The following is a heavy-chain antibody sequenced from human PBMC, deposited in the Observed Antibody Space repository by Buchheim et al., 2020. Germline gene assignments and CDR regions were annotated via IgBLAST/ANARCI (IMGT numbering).Heavy chain of an antibody. CDR2: ISASGGCT. CDR1: GFPFGGYE. Sequence: EVQLVESGGGLVQPGGSLRLSCAASGFPFGGYEMNWVRQAPGKGLECIAYISASGGCTYYVDSVRGRFTISRDNAKNSLYLQMSSLRVEDTAVYYCATDPHYPSGSYWGRGTL. D-gene: IGHD3-10*01. J-gene: IGHJ1*01. V-gene: IGHV3-48*03. CDR3: ATDPHYPSGSY.